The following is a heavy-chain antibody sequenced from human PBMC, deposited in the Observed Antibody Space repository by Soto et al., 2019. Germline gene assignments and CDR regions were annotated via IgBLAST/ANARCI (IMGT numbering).Heavy chain of an antibody. J-gene: IGHJ4*02. V-gene: IGHV4-39*01. D-gene: IGHD2-15*01. CDR2: IYYSGST. CDR1: GGSISSSSYY. CDR3: ARFLEGYCSGGSCFYSYYFDY. Sequence: ETLSLTCTVSGGSISSSSYYWGWIRQPPGKGLEWIGSIYYSGSTYYNPSLKSRVTISVDTSKNKFSLKLSSVTAADTALYYCARFLEGYCSGGSCFYSYYFDYWGQGTLVTVSS.